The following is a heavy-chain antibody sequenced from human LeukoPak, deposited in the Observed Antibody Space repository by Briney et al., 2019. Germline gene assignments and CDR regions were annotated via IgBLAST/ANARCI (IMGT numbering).Heavy chain of an antibody. D-gene: IGHD5-18*01. Sequence: GAAVKVSFQASGYTFTSYGISGVRPAPGRGLEWMGLISAYYGNTNYAQKLHGRVTMTTDTSTSTAYMELRSLRSDDTAVYYCASSWLRRRSRLADYLDYWGQGTLVTVSS. CDR2: ISAYYGNT. CDR1: GYTFTSYG. J-gene: IGHJ4*02. V-gene: IGHV1-18*01. CDR3: ASSWLRRRSRLADYLDY.